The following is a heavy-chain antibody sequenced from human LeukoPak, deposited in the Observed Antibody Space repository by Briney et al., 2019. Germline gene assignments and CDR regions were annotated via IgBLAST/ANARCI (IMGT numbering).Heavy chain of an antibody. V-gene: IGHV1-8*02. CDR1: GYTFTSYG. CDR3: ATQAYGDYVWFDP. CDR2: MNPNSGNT. D-gene: IGHD4-17*01. J-gene: IGHJ5*02. Sequence: ASVKVSCKASGYTFTSYGISWVRQAPGQGLEWMGWMNPNSGNTGYAQKFQGRVTMTRNTSISTAYMELSSLRSEDTAVYYCATQAYGDYVWFDPWGQGTLVTVSS.